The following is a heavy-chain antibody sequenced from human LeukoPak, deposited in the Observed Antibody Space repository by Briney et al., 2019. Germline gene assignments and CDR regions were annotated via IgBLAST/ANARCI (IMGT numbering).Heavy chain of an antibody. V-gene: IGHV3-23*01. J-gene: IGHJ4*02. CDR3: AKGSLGYCSSTSCYYFDY. Sequence: RGSLRLSCAASGFTFNSYAMSWVRQAPGKGLEWVSIVTSSGSITYYADSVKGRFSISRDNSKSTLYLQMNSLRAEDTAVYYCAKGSLGYCSSTSCYYFDYWGQGTLVTVSS. CDR2: VTSSGSIT. CDR1: GFTFNSYA. D-gene: IGHD2-2*01.